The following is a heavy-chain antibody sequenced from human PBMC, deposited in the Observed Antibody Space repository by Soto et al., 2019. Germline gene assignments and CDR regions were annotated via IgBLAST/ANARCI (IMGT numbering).Heavy chain of an antibody. CDR2: INAGNGNT. D-gene: IGHD2-2*02. J-gene: IGHJ4*02. V-gene: IGHV1-3*01. CDR1: GYTFTSYA. CDR3: AREGLGGFQLLYRPYFYY. Sequence: ASVKVSCKASGYTFTSYAMHWVRQAPGQRLEWMGWINAGNGNTKYSQKFQGRVTITRDTSASTAYMELSSLRSEDTAVYYCAREGLGGFQLLYRPYFYYWGQGTLVTVSS.